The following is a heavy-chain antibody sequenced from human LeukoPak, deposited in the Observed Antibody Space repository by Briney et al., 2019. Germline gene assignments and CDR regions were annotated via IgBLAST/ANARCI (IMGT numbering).Heavy chain of an antibody. V-gene: IGHV1-46*01. Sequence: VASVKVSCKASGYTFTNYYMHWVRQAPGQGLEWMGIINPSGGSTSNAQKFQGRVTMTRDTSTSTVYMELSSLRSEDTAVYYCAREGYYYDSSGYYMDAWGKGTTVTISS. D-gene: IGHD3-22*01. CDR1: GYTFTNYY. CDR3: AREGYYYDSSGYYMDA. J-gene: IGHJ6*03. CDR2: INPSGGST.